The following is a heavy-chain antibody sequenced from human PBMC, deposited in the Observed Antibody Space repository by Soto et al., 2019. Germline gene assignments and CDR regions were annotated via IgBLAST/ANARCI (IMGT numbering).Heavy chain of an antibody. J-gene: IGHJ4*02. CDR3: ARVRGGGSEYFFDY. Sequence: ASVKVSCKASGYTFTRYNVHWVRQAPGQGLEWMAIINPSGGTTYYVQKFEGRVTLTADTSTSTVYMELSSLRSDDTAVYYCARVRGGGSEYFFDYWGQGTLVTVSS. D-gene: IGHD2-15*01. V-gene: IGHV1-46*01. CDR1: GYTFTRYN. CDR2: INPSGGTT.